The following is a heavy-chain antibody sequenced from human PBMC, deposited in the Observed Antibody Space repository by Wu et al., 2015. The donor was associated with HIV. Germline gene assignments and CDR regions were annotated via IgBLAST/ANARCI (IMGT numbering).Heavy chain of an antibody. V-gene: IGHV1-18*01. CDR1: GFNFILFG. J-gene: IGHJ4*02. D-gene: IGHD7-27*01. CDR3: TREGDDVGNWALAY. Sequence: QVQLVQSGAELKKPGAAVKISCKTSGFNFILFGLNWVRQAPGQGPEWMGWISPYSGKTAYAQKIQGRVTMTTDSSTTTTYMELKNLRSDDTAVYYCTREGDDVGNWALAYWGQGTPVTVSS. CDR2: ISPYSGKT.